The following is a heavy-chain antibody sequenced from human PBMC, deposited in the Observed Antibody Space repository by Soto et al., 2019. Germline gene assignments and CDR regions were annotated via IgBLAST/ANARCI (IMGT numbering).Heavy chain of an antibody. CDR2: ITNSGTTM. CDR1: GFTFSDHY. V-gene: IGHV3-11*01. J-gene: IGHJ6*02. Sequence: QVQLVESGAGLVQPGGSLRLSCAASGFTFSDHYMNWIRKSPGKGLEWVSYITNSGTTMYYADSVKGRFTISRDNAKNSLYLHMNNLRAEDTALYYCARGRRFYYYAMDVWGQGTTVTVSS. CDR3: ARGRRFYYYAMDV.